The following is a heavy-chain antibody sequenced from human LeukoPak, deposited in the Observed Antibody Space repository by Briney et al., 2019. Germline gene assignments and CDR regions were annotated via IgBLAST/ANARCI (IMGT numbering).Heavy chain of an antibody. V-gene: IGHV3-7*03. CDR2: INSDGSEG. J-gene: IGHJ6*02. D-gene: IGHD6-6*01. Sequence: GGSLRLSCAVSGFTFSGFWMSWSRQAPGKGLEWVASINSDGSEGYYADVVKGRFTISRDNAKNSLYLQINSLRAEDTAVYYCATSYSRSSVYFYYGLDFWGQGTTVTVSS. CDR3: ATSYSRSSVYFYYGLDF. CDR1: GFTFSGFW.